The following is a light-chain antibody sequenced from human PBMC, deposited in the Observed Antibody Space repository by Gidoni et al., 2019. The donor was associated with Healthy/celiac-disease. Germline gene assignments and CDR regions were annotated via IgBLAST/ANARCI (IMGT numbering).Light chain of an antibody. Sequence: DIVMTQSPLSLPVTPGEPASISCRSSQSLRHSNGYNYLDWYLQKPGQSPQLLIDLGSNRASGVPDRVSGSGSGTDFTLKISRVEAEDVGVYYCMQALQTLTVGGGTKVEIK. J-gene: IGKJ4*01. CDR3: MQALQTLT. CDR1: QSLRHSNGYNY. CDR2: LGS. V-gene: IGKV2-28*01.